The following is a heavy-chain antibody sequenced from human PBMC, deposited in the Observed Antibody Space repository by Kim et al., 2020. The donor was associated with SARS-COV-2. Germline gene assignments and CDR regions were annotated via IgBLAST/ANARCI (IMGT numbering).Heavy chain of an antibody. CDR1: GGSISSYY. Sequence: SETLSLTCTVSGGSISSYYWSWIRQPPGKGLEWIGYIYYSGSTNYNPSLKSRVTISVDTSKNQFSLKLSSVTAADTAVYYCARHGALTIFGVVTPDYWYFDLWGRGTLVTVSS. CDR3: ARHGALTIFGVVTPDYWYFDL. CDR2: IYYSGST. D-gene: IGHD3-3*01. J-gene: IGHJ2*01. V-gene: IGHV4-59*08.